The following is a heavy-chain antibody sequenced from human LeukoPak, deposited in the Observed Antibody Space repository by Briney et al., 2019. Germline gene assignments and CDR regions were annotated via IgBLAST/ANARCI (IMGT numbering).Heavy chain of an antibody. CDR2: ISSSGSTI. CDR3: ARSDGYNSLDY. J-gene: IGHJ4*02. Sequence: PGGSLRLSCAASGFTFDDYGMSWVRQAPGKGLEWVSYISSSGSTIYYADSVKGRFTISRDNAKNSLYLQMNSLRAEDTAVYYCARSDGYNSLDYWGQGTLVTVSS. D-gene: IGHD5-24*01. V-gene: IGHV3-48*03. CDR1: GFTFDDYG.